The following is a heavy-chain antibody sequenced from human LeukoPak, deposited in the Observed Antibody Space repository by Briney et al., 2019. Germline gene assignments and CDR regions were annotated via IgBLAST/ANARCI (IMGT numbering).Heavy chain of an antibody. D-gene: IGHD5-24*01. Sequence: GGSLRLSCAASGFTVSSNYMSWVRHTPGKGLERVSLIYSGGSTYYADSVKGRFTISRDNSKNTLYLQMNSVRGEDTAVYYCASRDKGYYYGMDVWGQGTTVTVSS. CDR1: GFTVSSNY. V-gene: IGHV3-66*01. CDR2: IYSGGST. J-gene: IGHJ6*02. CDR3: ASRDKGYYYGMDV.